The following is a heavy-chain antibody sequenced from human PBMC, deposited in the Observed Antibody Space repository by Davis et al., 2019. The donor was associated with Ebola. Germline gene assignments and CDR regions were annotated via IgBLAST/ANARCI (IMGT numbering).Heavy chain of an antibody. CDR3: ARVPSGDYGLDV. J-gene: IGHJ6*02. Sequence: SETLSLTCAVYGGSFSGYYWSWIRQPPGKGLEWIGEINHSGSTNYNPSLKSRVTISVDTSKNQFSLKLSSVTAADTAVYYCARVPSGDYGLDVWGQGTTVTVSS. V-gene: IGHV4-34*01. CDR2: INHSGST. D-gene: IGHD2-15*01. CDR1: GGSFSGYY.